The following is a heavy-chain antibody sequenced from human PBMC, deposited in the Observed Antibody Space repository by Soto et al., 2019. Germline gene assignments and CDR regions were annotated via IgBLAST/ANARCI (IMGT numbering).Heavy chain of an antibody. Sequence: SVKVSCKASGYTFTGYYMHWVRQAPGQGLEWMGEIIPMFGTSNYAQKFQGRVTITADESTSTAYMELSSLRSEDTAVYYCARGSCSSTSCYKEYYFDLWGQGTLVTVSS. V-gene: IGHV1-69*13. CDR3: ARGSCSSTSCYKEYYFDL. J-gene: IGHJ4*02. D-gene: IGHD2-2*02. CDR2: IIPMFGTS. CDR1: GYTFTGYY.